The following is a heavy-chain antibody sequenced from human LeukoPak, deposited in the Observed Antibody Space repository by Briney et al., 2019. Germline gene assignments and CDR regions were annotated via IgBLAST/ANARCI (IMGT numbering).Heavy chain of an antibody. D-gene: IGHD3-10*01. V-gene: IGHV4-4*07. CDR1: GGSISSYY. CDR2: IYTSGST. Sequence: SETLSLTCTVSGGSISSYYWSWIRQPAGKGLEGIGRIYTSGSTNYNPSLKSRVTMSVDTSKNQFSLKLSSVTAADTAVYYCARYAVRGVIPVGSWFDPWGQGTLVTVSS. CDR3: ARYAVRGVIPVGSWFDP. J-gene: IGHJ5*02.